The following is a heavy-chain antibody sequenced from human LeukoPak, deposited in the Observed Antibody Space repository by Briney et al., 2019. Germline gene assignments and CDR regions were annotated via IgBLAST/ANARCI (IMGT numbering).Heavy chain of an antibody. J-gene: IGHJ4*02. CDR1: GGSISSSSYY. V-gene: IGHV4-39*01. CDR3: ARHHSLLWFGELWGY. Sequence: SETPSLTCTVSGGSISSSSYYWGWIRQPPGKGLEWIGSIYYSGSTYYNPSLKSRVTISVDTSKNQFSLKLSSVTAADTAVYYCARHHSLLWFGELWGYWGQGTLVTVSS. CDR2: IYYSGST. D-gene: IGHD3-10*01.